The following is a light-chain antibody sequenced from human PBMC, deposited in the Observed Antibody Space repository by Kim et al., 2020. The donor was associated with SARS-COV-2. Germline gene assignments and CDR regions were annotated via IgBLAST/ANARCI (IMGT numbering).Light chain of an antibody. CDR1: QSVCSNC. CDR2: SAS. J-gene: IGKJ2*01. CDR3: QQYGIAPPYT. Sequence: VLTQSPGTLPLSPGERATLSCRASQSVCSNCLAWYQQKPGQAPRLLIYSASTRATAIPDRFSGSGSGTDFTLSISRLEPEDSAVYYCQQYGIAPPYTFGQGTKLEI. V-gene: IGKV3-20*01.